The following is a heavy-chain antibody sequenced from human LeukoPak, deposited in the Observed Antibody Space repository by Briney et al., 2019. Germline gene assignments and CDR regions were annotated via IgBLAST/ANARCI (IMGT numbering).Heavy chain of an antibody. CDR2: ISSSGSTI. D-gene: IGHD3-10*02. J-gene: IGHJ6*04. CDR3: AELGITMIGGV. V-gene: IGHV3-48*03. CDR1: GSTVSSNY. Sequence: GGSLRLSCAASGSTVSSNYMNWVRQAPGKGLEWVSYISSSGSTIYYADSVKGRFTISRDNAKNSLYLQMNSLRAEDTAVYYCAELGITMIGGVWGKGTTVTISS.